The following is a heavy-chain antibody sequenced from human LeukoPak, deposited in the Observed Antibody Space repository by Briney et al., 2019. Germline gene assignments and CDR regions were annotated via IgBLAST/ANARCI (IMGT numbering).Heavy chain of an antibody. CDR3: ARDQGWENSSGWYGY. J-gene: IGHJ4*02. V-gene: IGHV3-23*01. CDR1: GFTFSSYG. D-gene: IGHD6-19*01. Sequence: PGGSLRLSCTASGFTFSSYGMSWVRQAPGKGLEWVSAISGSGGSTYYADSVRGRFTISRDNAKNSLYLQMNSLRAEDAALYYCARDQGWENSSGWYGYWGQGTLVTVSS. CDR2: ISGSGGST.